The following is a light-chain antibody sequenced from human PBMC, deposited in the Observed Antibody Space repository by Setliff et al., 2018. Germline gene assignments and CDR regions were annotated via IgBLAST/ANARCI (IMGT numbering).Light chain of an antibody. V-gene: IGLV2-8*01. Sequence: QSVLTQPPSASGSPGQSVTISCTGTSSDVGGYNYVSWYQQHPGKAPKLMIYEVSKWPSGVPDRFSGSKSGNTASLTVSGLQAEDEADYCCSSYAGSNNDVFGTGTKVTVL. CDR3: SSYAGSNNDV. J-gene: IGLJ1*01. CDR2: EVS. CDR1: SSDVGGYNY.